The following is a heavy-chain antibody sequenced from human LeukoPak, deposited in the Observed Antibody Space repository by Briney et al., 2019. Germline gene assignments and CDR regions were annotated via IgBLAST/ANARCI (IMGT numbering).Heavy chain of an antibody. CDR3: ARHLRVGCSGACNSR. CDR2: IYYSGST. D-gene: IGHD2-21*02. V-gene: IGHV4-59*08. Sequence: PSETLSLTCTVSGGSISSYYWSWIRQPPGKELEWIGYIYYSGSTNYNPSLKSRGTIPVDTSKNQVALELSSVTAADTAVYYCARHLRVGCSGACNSRWGQGTLLTVSS. CDR1: GGSISSYY. J-gene: IGHJ4*02.